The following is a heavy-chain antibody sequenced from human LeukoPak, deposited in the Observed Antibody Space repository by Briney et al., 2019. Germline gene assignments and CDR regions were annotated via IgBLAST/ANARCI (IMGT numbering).Heavy chain of an antibody. Sequence: PEGSLRLSCAASGFTFSSYWMHWVRQVPGKGLVWVSRINSDGSSTSYADSVKGRFSISRDNAKNTLYLQMSSLRAEDTAVYYCASEYYYDSSEVDYWGQGTLVTVSS. CDR1: GFTFSSYW. J-gene: IGHJ4*02. V-gene: IGHV3-74*01. D-gene: IGHD3-22*01. CDR3: ASEYYYDSSEVDY. CDR2: INSDGSST.